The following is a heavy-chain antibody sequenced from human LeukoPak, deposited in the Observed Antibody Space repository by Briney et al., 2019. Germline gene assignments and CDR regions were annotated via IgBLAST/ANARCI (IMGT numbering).Heavy chain of an antibody. CDR2: IFYSGST. V-gene: IGHV4-39*01. CDR3: ARLEGYNYGYAPFEYYFDY. Sequence: SETLSLTCTVSGGSISSSSYYWGWIRQPPGKGLEWIGNIFYSGSTYYIPSLKSRVTISVDTSKNQFSLRLSSVTAADTAVYYCARLEGYNYGYAPFEYYFDYWGQGTLVTVSS. CDR1: GGSISSSSYY. D-gene: IGHD5-18*01. J-gene: IGHJ4*02.